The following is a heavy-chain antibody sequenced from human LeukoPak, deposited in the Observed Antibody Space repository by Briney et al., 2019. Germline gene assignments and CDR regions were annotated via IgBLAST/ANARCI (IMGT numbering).Heavy chain of an antibody. J-gene: IGHJ5*02. D-gene: IGHD3-10*01. CDR1: GGSISSYY. CDR3: AGGRPRGWFDP. V-gene: IGHV4-59*01. Sequence: PSETLSLTCTVSGGSISSYYWSWIRQPPGKGLEWIGYIYYSGSTNYNPSLKSRVTISVDTSKNQFSLKLSSVTAADTAVYYCAGGRPRGWFDPWGQGTLVTVSS. CDR2: IYYSGST.